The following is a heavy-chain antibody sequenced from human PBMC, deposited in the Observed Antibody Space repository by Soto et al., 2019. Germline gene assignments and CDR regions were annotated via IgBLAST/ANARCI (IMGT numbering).Heavy chain of an antibody. Sequence: GGSLRLSCAVSGFPFSFYGFHWVRRSPGKGLEWLGVIVSDGSAIYHADSLEGRFFISRDNSKDILYLQMNSLRVEDTAVYYCARDDAFDNENGFDMWGQGTMVTVSS. CDR3: ARDDAFDNENGFDM. D-gene: IGHD3-3*02. CDR1: GFPFSFYG. J-gene: IGHJ3*02. V-gene: IGHV3-33*01. CDR2: IVSDGSAI.